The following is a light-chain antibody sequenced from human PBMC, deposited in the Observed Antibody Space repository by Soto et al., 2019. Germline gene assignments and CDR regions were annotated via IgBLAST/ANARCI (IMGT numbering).Light chain of an antibody. CDR3: GGWDDSLRGPV. CDR2: RTN. CDR1: SSNIGSNY. J-gene: IGLJ2*01. V-gene: IGLV1-47*01. Sequence: QSVLTQPPSASGTPGQRVNISWSGSSSNIGSNYVYWYRQFPGTAPKLLIQRTNQRPSGVPARFSGSKSGTSASLAISGLRSEDEADYYCGGWDDSLRGPVFGGGTKLTVL.